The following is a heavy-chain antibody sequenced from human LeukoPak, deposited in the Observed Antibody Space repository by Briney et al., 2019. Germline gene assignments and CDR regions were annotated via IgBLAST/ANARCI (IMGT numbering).Heavy chain of an antibody. V-gene: IGHV3-53*01. CDR2: IYSGGST. Sequence: GGSLRLSCAASGFTVSSNYMSWVRQAPGEGLEWVSVIYSGGSTYYADSVKGRFTISRDNSKNTLYLQMNSLRAEDTAVYYCAREATVTTAFDYWGQGTLVTVSS. D-gene: IGHD4-17*01. CDR3: AREATVTTAFDY. CDR1: GFTVSSNY. J-gene: IGHJ4*02.